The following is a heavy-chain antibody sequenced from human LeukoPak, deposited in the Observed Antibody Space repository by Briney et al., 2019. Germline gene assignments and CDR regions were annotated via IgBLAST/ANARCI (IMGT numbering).Heavy chain of an antibody. CDR3: ARGSGYPPLMDV. J-gene: IGHJ6*02. V-gene: IGHV4-31*03. CDR1: GGSISSGGYY. D-gene: IGHD3-22*01. CDR2: IYYSGST. Sequence: SQTLSLTCTVSGGSISSGGYYWTWIRQHPGEGLEWIGYIYYSGSTYYNPSLKSRVTISVDTSKNQFSLKLSSVTAADTAVYYCARGSGYPPLMDVWGQGTTVTVSS.